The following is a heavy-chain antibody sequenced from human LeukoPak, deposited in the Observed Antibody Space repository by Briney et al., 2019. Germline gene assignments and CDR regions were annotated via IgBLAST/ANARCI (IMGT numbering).Heavy chain of an antibody. CDR2: IYYSGST. CDR3: ARESSAAGLYFDY. Sequence: PSETLSLTCTVSGGSITSSSYYWGWIRQPPGKGLEWIGSIYYSGSTYYNPSLKSRVTISVDTSKNQFSLKLSSVTAADTAVYYCARESSAAGLYFDYWGQGTLVTDSS. V-gene: IGHV4-39*07. CDR1: GGSITSSSYY. J-gene: IGHJ4*02. D-gene: IGHD6-13*01.